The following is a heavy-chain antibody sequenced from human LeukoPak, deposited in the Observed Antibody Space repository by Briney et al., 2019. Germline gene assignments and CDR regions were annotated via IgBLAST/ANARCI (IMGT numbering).Heavy chain of an antibody. CDR1: GFTFSSYS. J-gene: IGHJ4*02. CDR3: ASQSGY. Sequence: GGSLRLSCAASGFTFSSYSMNWVRQAPGKGLVWVSRINTDGSDTEYADFVKGRFTISRDNVQNTLYLQMNSLRTEDTAVYYCASQSGYWGQGTLVTVSS. CDR2: INTDGSDT. V-gene: IGHV3-74*03.